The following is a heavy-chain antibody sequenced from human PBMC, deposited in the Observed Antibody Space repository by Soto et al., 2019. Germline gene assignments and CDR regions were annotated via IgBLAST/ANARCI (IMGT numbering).Heavy chain of an antibody. V-gene: IGHV3-30-3*01. J-gene: IGHJ1*01. CDR1: GFSLSIYN. D-gene: IGHD1-26*01. CDR2: ISKDGSNK. CDR3: ASRVPHGTYGAPYFQH. Sequence: QVQVVESGGGVVQPGRSLRLSCAASGFSLSIYNMHWVRQAPGKGLEWVAVISKDGSNKYYADSVKGRFTISRDNSKNTLYLQMNSLRAEDTAVYYCASRVPHGTYGAPYFQHWGQGTLVTVSS.